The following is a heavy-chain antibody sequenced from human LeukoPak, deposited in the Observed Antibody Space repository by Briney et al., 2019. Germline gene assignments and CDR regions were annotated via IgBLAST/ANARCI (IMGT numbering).Heavy chain of an antibody. CDR3: ARRGGSGYYDAFDI. J-gene: IGHJ3*02. V-gene: IGHV3-21*01. CDR2: ISSSSSYI. D-gene: IGHD3-22*01. Sequence: GGSLRLSCAVSGFTFSSYSMSWVRQAPGKGLEWVSSISSSSSYIYYADSVKGRFTISRDNAKNSLYLQMNSLRAEDTAVYYCARRGGSGYYDAFDIWGQGTMVTVSS. CDR1: GFTFSSYS.